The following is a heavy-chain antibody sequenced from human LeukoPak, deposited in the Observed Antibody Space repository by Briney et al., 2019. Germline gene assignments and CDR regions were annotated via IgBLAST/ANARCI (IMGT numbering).Heavy chain of an antibody. CDR3: AKGVRYYDSSGYNYVASSYFDY. V-gene: IGHV3-30*02. Sequence: GGSLRLSCAASGFTFSTYGIHWVRQAPGKGLEWVAFIRYDGSHKYYADSVKGRFTISRDNSKNTLYLQMNSLRPEDTAVYYCAKGVRYYDSSGYNYVASSYFDYWGQGTLVTVSS. CDR1: GFTFSTYG. D-gene: IGHD3-22*01. CDR2: IRYDGSHK. J-gene: IGHJ4*02.